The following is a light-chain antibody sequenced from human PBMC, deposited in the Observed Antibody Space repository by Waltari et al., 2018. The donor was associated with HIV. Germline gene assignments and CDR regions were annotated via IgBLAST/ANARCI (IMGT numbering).Light chain of an antibody. J-gene: IGKJ1*01. CDR2: KAS. CDR3: QQYNTYPWT. Sequence: DIQMTQSPSTLSASVGDRVTITCRASQSISNWLAWYRQKPGQAPNLLYKASTLESGVPSRFSGSGSGTEFIFTISSLQTDDFATYYCQQYNTYPWTFGQGTRVEIK. CDR1: QSISNW. V-gene: IGKV1-5*03.